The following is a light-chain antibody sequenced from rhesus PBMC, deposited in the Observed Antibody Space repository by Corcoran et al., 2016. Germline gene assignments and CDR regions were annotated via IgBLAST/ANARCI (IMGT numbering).Light chain of an antibody. Sequence: DIVMTQTPLSLPVTPGEPASISCRSSQSLLHTDGYTYLDWYLQKPGQSPRLMICGGSTSASGYPDRLSGSGSGTDFTLKISKVEAGDVGVYYCMQHKALPFTFGHGTKLDIK. CDR2: GGS. CDR1: QSLLHTDGYTY. CDR3: MQHKALPFT. V-gene: IGKV2-61*01. J-gene: IGKJ3*01.